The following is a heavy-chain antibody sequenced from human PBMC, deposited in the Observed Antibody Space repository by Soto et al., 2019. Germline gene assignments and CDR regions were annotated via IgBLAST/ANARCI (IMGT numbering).Heavy chain of an antibody. V-gene: IGHV3-33*06. CDR3: AKDRSSSLDGMDV. CDR2: IWYDGSNK. D-gene: IGHD6-13*01. CDR1: GFTFSIYG. Sequence: PVGSLRLSCAASGFTFSIYGMHWVRQAPGKGLEWVAVIWYDGSNKYYADSVKGRFTISRDNSKNTLYLQVNSLRAEDTAVYYCAKDRSSSLDGMDVWGQGTTVTVSS. J-gene: IGHJ6*02.